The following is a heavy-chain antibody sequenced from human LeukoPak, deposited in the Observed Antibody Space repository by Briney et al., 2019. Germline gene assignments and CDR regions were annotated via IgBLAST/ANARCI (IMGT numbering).Heavy chain of an antibody. CDR1: GASVSSSSYY. J-gene: IGHJ4*02. CDR3: ARDGPYGGKPFDC. Sequence: SETLSLTCTVSGASVSSSSYYWSWVRQPPGKGLEWIGYFYYSGSTNYNTSLKSRVTISLDTSKNQFSLKLSSVTAADTAVYYCARDGPYGGKPFDCWGQGNLVTVSS. V-gene: IGHV4-61*01. CDR2: FYYSGST. D-gene: IGHD4-23*01.